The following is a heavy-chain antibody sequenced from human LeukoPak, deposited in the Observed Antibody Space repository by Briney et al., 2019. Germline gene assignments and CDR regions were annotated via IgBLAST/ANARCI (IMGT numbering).Heavy chain of an antibody. CDR1: GFTFSSYW. Sequence: GGSLRLSCAASGFTFSSYWMSWVRQAPGKGLGWVSNIKQDGSEKYYVDSVKGRFTISRDNAKNSLYLQMNSLRAEDTAVYYCARVRGYSGYDHYYYYYMDVWGKGTTVTISS. V-gene: IGHV3-7*01. J-gene: IGHJ6*03. CDR2: IKQDGSEK. CDR3: ARVRGYSGYDHYYYYYMDV. D-gene: IGHD5-12*01.